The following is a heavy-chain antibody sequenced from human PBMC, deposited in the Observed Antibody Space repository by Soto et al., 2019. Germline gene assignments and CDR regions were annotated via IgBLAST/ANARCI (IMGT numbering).Heavy chain of an antibody. J-gene: IGHJ4*02. D-gene: IGHD3-22*01. CDR1: GGSISSSSFH. Sequence: SETLSLTCTVSGGSISSSSFHWGWIRQPPGKGLEWIGSIYYSGSTYYNPSLKSRVTISVDTSKNQFSLKLSSVTAADTAVYYCASLTPANYYDSRGYSPRWGQGTLVTVSS. CDR3: ASLTPANYYDSRGYSPR. CDR2: IYYSGST. V-gene: IGHV4-39*01.